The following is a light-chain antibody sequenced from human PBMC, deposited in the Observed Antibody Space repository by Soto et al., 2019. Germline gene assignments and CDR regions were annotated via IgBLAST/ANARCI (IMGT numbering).Light chain of an antibody. Sequence: EIVLTQSPGTLSLSPGERATRSCRASPSVSRDFLVWYQHKGGQPPRLLLYGGSIRASGIQDRFSGSGSGTDFTLTISRLEPADVAVYYCQQYGFSPTFGQGTTVDIK. CDR1: PSVSRDF. J-gene: IGKJ1*01. CDR3: QQYGFSPT. CDR2: GGS. V-gene: IGKV3-20*01.